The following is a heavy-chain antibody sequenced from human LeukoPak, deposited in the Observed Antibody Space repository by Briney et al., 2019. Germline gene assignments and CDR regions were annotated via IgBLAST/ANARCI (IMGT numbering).Heavy chain of an antibody. V-gene: IGHV4-59*01. J-gene: IGHJ4*02. CDR2: IYYSGST. CDR3: ARAELPSLFDY. D-gene: IGHD1-7*01. CDR1: GGSISSYY. Sequence: SETLSLTCTVSGGSISSYYWSWIRQPPGKGLEWIGYIYYSGSTNYNRSLKSRVTISVDTSKNQFSLKLSSVTAADTAVYYCARAELPSLFDYWGQGTLVTVSS.